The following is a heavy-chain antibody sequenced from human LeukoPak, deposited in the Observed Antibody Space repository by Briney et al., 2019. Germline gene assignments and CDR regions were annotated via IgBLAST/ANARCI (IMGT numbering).Heavy chain of an antibody. CDR1: GDSISNFY. J-gene: IGHJ3*02. D-gene: IGHD2-2*01. Sequence: SETLSLTCTISGDSISNFYWNWIRQPAGRGLQWIGRFYTSGTTNYNPSLKSRVTMSVDRSRNQISLNLTSVTAADTAIYYCAHLVGGYCSGTSCHGAFDIWGQGTRVTVSS. CDR3: AHLVGGYCSGTSCHGAFDI. CDR2: FYTSGTT. V-gene: IGHV4-4*07.